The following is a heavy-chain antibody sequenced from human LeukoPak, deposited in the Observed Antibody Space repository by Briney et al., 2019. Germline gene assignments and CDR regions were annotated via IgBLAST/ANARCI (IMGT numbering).Heavy chain of an antibody. CDR1: GDSIRSSGFC. Sequence: SETLSLTCTLSGDSIRSSGFCWGWIRQPPGRGLECVGVIRDTGNTYYNPSLKSRVTISVDTSKNQFSLRVTSVTAADTALYYCARHKSGTDWFDPWGQGTLVTVSS. CDR3: ARHKSGTDWFDP. J-gene: IGHJ5*02. CDR2: IRDTGNT. V-gene: IGHV4-39*01. D-gene: IGHD1-1*01.